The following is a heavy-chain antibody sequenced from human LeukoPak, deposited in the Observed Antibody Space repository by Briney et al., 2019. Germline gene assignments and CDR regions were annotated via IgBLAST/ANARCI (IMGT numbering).Heavy chain of an antibody. D-gene: IGHD6-19*01. CDR1: GGTFSSYA. CDR3: ARDRNSGWPFDY. V-gene: IGHV1-69*13. CDR2: IIPIFGTA. J-gene: IGHJ4*02. Sequence: ASVKVSCKASGGTFSSYAISWVRQAPGRGLEWMGGIIPIFGTANYAQKFQGRVTITADESTSTAYMELSSLRSEDTAVYYCARDRNSGWPFDYWGQGTLVTVSS.